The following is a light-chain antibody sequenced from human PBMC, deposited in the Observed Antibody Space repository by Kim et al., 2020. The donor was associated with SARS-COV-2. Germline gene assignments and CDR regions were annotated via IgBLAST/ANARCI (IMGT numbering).Light chain of an antibody. V-gene: IGLV1-40*01. Sequence: RVNIACTGSSSNIGAAYDVHWYQRLPGKAPKLLIYTNINRPSGVPDRFSGSKSGTSASLAITGLQAEDEADYYCQSYDTSLSGSIFGGGTQLTVL. CDR2: TNI. CDR3: QSYDTSLSGSI. CDR1: SSNIGAAYD. J-gene: IGLJ2*01.